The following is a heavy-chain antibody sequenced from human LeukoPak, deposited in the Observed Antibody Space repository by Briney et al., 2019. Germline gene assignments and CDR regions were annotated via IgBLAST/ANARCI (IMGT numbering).Heavy chain of an antibody. CDR1: GGSFSGYY. V-gene: IGHV4-34*01. D-gene: IGHD3-10*01. J-gene: IGHJ4*02. Sequence: SETLSLTCAVYGGSFSGYYWSWIRQPPGKGLEWIGEISHSGSTNYNPSLKSRVTISVDTSKNQFSLKLSSVTAADTAVYYCARVTGYGSGSYYGIDYWGQGTLVTVSS. CDR2: ISHSGST. CDR3: ARVTGYGSGSYYGIDY.